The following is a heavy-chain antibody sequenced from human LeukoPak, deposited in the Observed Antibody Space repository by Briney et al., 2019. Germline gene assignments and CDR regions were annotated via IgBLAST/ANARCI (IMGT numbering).Heavy chain of an antibody. V-gene: IGHV3-7*01. D-gene: IGHD3-16*02. Sequence: PGGSLRLSCAASGFTFSSYAMSWVRQAPGKGLEWVTNIKQDGSEKYYVDSVKGRFTISRDNAKNSLYLQMNSLRAEDTAVYYCARELLRLGELSPFDYWGQGTLVTVSS. J-gene: IGHJ4*02. CDR1: GFTFSSYA. CDR2: IKQDGSEK. CDR3: ARELLRLGELSPFDY.